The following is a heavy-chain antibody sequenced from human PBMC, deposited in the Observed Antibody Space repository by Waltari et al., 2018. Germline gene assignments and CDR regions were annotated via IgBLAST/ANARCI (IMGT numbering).Heavy chain of an antibody. CDR3: ARGAPFDP. Sequence: QVQLVESGGGLVKPGASLRLSCAASGFTFSDFYMSWIRQTPGKGLEWISYISSSGDDVYYADSVKGRFTFSRDNAKNSLYLQMTSLRPEDTAVYCCARGAPFDPWGQGTLVIVSS. V-gene: IGHV3-11*01. CDR1: GFTFSDFY. CDR2: ISSSGDDV. J-gene: IGHJ5*02.